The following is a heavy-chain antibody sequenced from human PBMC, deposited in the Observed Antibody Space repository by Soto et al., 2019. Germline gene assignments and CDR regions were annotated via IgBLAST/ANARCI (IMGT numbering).Heavy chain of an antibody. CDR1: GFTFGDYA. J-gene: IGHJ3*02. V-gene: IGHV3-49*03. CDR3: TRVEYYDYIWGSYRFRAFDI. CDR2: IRSTAYGGTT. D-gene: IGHD3-16*02. Sequence: EVQLVESGGGLVQPGRSLRLSCTASGFTFGDYAMSWFRQAPGKGLEWVGFIRSTAYGGTTEYAASVKGGFTISRDDSKIITYLEMNSMKTEDTAVYYCTRVEYYDYIWGSYRFRAFDICGQGTMVTVSS.